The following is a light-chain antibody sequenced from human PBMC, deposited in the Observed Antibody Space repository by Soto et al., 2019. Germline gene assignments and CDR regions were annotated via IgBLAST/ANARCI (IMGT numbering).Light chain of an antibody. J-gene: IGKJ3*01. Sequence: DIQMTQSPSTLSASVGDRVTITCRASQSISSWLAWYQQKPGKAPKRLIYKASSLESGVPSRFSGSGSGTEFTLTISSLQPDDVASYYCQQYNSYPFTFGPGTKVDIK. V-gene: IGKV1-5*03. CDR2: KAS. CDR1: QSISSW. CDR3: QQYNSYPFT.